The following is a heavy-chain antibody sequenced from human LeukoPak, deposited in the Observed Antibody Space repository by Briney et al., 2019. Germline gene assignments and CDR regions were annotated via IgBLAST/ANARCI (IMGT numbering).Heavy chain of an antibody. J-gene: IGHJ4*02. CDR2: ISYDGSNK. Sequence: GGSLRLSCAASGFNFVTYGMHWVRQAPGKGLEWVAVISYDGSNKYYADSVKGRFTISRDNSKNTLYLQMNSLRAEDTAVYYCAKEGLRDGYNEDWGQGTLVTASS. CDR1: GFNFVTYG. V-gene: IGHV3-30*18. D-gene: IGHD5-24*01. CDR3: AKEGLRDGYNED.